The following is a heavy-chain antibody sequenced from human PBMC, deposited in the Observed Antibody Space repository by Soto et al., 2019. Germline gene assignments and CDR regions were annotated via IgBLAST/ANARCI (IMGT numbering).Heavy chain of an antibody. D-gene: IGHD3-10*01. CDR2: INYSGST. CDR1: GGSMNSYY. CDR3: ARDSGHSRSDWFDP. Sequence: PSETLSLTCTVSGGSMNSYYWSWIRQPPGKGLEWIGYINYSGSTNHNPSLKSRVTISVDTSKKQLSLKLTSVTAADTAVYYCARDSGHSRSDWFDPWGQGTLVTVSS. V-gene: IGHV4-59*01. J-gene: IGHJ5*02.